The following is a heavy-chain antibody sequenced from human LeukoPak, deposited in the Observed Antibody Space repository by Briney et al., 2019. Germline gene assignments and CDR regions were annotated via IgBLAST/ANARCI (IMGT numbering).Heavy chain of an antibody. J-gene: IGHJ4*02. CDR3: AKAPVTTCSGAYCYPFDY. D-gene: IGHD2-21*01. Sequence: GGSLRLSCAASGFTFSSYAMHWVRQAPGKGLEWVAVISYDGSNKYYADSMKGRFTISRDNSKNTLYLQMNSLRAEDTAVYYCAKAPVTTCSGAYCYPFDYWGQGTLVTVSS. V-gene: IGHV3-30*04. CDR1: GFTFSSYA. CDR2: ISYDGSNK.